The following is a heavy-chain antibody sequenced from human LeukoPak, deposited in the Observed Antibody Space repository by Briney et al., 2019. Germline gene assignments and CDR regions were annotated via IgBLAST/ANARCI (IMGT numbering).Heavy chain of an antibody. J-gene: IGHJ1*01. V-gene: IGHV4-4*08. Sequence: SETLSLTCTVSVDSNSSICWGLIRQPPGKGLEWIGYIYRFGNTDYNPSLMRRVTISLDTSKKQLSLNLTSVTAADTAVYFCAGRGHRYFRDWGQGTLVTVSS. CDR2: IYRFGNT. D-gene: IGHD2-21*01. CDR3: AGRGHRYFRD. CDR1: VDSNSSIC.